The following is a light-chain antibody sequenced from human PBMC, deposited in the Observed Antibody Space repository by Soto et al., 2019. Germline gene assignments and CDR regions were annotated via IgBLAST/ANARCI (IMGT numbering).Light chain of an antibody. CDR3: QPYNGYPIT. V-gene: IGKV1-5*03. CDR1: QSLGIW. J-gene: IGKJ3*01. CDR2: KAS. Sequence: DIQMTQSPSTLSASVGDRVTITCRASQSLGIWLAWYQQKPGKAPDLLIYKASTLESGVPSRFSGSGSGTEFTLTVRSLQPDDFATYYCQPYNGYPITFGPGTNVDIK.